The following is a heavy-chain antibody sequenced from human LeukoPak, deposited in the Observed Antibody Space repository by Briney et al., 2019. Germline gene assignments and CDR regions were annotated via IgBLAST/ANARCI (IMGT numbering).Heavy chain of an antibody. CDR1: GYTFTSYG. J-gene: IGHJ4*02. Sequence: ASVKVSCKASGYTFTSYGISWVRQAPGQGLEWMGWISAYNGNTNYAQKLQGRVTMTTDTSTSTAYLELRSLRSDDTAVYYCARDNDYYGSGSYDHFDYWGQGTLVTVSS. CDR3: ARDNDYYGSGSYDHFDY. D-gene: IGHD3-10*01. V-gene: IGHV1-18*01. CDR2: ISAYNGNT.